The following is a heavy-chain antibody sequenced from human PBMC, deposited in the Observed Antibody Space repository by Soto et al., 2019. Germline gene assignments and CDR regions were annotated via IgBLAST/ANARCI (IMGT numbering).Heavy chain of an antibody. D-gene: IGHD3-9*01. J-gene: IGHJ5*02. V-gene: IGHV1-69*13. CDR2: IIPIFGTA. CDR3: AFQPRYYDILS. Sequence: ASVKVSCKASGGTFSSYAISWVRQAPGQGLEWMGGIIPIFGTANYAQKFQGRVTITADESTSTAYMELSSLRSEDTAVYYCAFQPRYYDILSWGQGILVTVSS. CDR1: GGTFSSYA.